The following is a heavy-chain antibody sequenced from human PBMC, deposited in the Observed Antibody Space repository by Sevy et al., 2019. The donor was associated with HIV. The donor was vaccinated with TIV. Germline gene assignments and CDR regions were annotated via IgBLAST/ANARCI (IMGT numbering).Heavy chain of an antibody. CDR1: GYTFISYG. J-gene: IGHJ4*02. CDR3: ARPYCSGGSCYRWYFDY. Sequence: ASVKVSCKASGYTFISYGITWVRQAPGQGLEWMGWISAYNGNTNYAQKLQGRVTMTTDTSTSTAYMGLRSLRSDETAVYYCARPYCSGGSCYRWYFDYWGQGTLVTVSS. D-gene: IGHD2-15*01. V-gene: IGHV1-18*01. CDR2: ISAYNGNT.